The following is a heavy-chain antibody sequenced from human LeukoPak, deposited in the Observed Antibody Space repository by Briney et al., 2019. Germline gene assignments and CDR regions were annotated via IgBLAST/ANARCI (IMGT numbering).Heavy chain of an antibody. CDR2: IYYSGST. J-gene: IGHJ4*02. CDR1: GGSVSSGSYY. CDR3: AGAYYYGSGSFYFDY. D-gene: IGHD3-10*01. Sequence: SETLSLTCTVSGGSVSSGSYYWSWIRQPPGKGLEWIGYIYYSGSTNYNPSLKSRVTISVDTSKNQFSLKLSSVTAADTAVYYCAGAYYYGSGSFYFDYWGQGTLVTVSS. V-gene: IGHV4-61*01.